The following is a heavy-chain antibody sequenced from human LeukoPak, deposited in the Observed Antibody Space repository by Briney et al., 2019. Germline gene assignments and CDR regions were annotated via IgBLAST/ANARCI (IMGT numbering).Heavy chain of an antibody. D-gene: IGHD2-8*01. J-gene: IGHJ4*02. CDR3: ARESPLGYDFDY. CDR2: IYSGGST. V-gene: IGHV3-53*01. Sequence: GGSLRLSCAASGFTVSSNYMSWVRQAPGKGLEWVSVIYSGGSTYYADSVKGRFTISRDNSKNTLYLQMNSLRAEDTAVYYCARESPLGYDFDYWGQGTLVTVSS. CDR1: GFTVSSNY.